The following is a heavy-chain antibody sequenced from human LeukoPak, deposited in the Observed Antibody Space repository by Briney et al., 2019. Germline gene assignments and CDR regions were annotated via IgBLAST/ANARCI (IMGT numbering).Heavy chain of an antibody. CDR1: GYTFSSHA. V-gene: IGHV1-18*01. J-gene: IGHJ2*01. D-gene: IGHD6-19*01. CDR3: ARLESGSGWYEGHWYFDL. CDR2: IRTDTGDT. Sequence: GASVKVSCEASGYTFSSHAVSWVRQAPGQGLEWMGRIRTDTGDTTYSQKLQGRVTMTTDTTTSTAYMELRRLRSDDTAVYYCARLESGSGWYEGHWYFDLWGRGTLVTVSS.